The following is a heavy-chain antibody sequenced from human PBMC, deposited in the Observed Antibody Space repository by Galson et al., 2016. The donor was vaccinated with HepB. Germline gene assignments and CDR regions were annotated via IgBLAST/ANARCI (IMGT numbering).Heavy chain of an antibody. CDR2: IYGGDSDS. D-gene: IGHD2-2*01. CDR3: ARLPFGSSTGCPFEI. J-gene: IGHJ4*02. Sequence: QSGAEVTKPGESLKISCQTSGFIFNSYWIAWVRQLPGEGLEWMGLIYGGDSDSRYSPSFKGQVTFSVDRATKTAFLNLSSLEASDSGIYFCARLPFGSSTGCPFEIWGQGTVGTVSS. V-gene: IGHV5-51*01. CDR1: GFIFNSYW.